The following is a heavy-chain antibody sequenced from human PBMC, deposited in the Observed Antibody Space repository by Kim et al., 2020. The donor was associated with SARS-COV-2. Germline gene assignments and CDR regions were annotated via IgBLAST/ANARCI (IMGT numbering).Heavy chain of an antibody. V-gene: IGHV3-15*05. CDR3: TTDSSGPDY. CDR1: GFIFRNVW. CDR2: IKSIKDGGTT. J-gene: IGHJ4*02. Sequence: GGSLRLSCAASGFIFRNVWMNWVRQAPGKGLEWVGRIKSIKDGGTTDYAAPVKGRVTISRDDSTYTLHLHMNSLQTDDTAVYYCTTDSSGPDYWGQGTLVPVSS.